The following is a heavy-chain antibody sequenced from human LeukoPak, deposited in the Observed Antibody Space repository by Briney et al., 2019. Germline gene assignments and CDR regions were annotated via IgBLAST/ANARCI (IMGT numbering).Heavy chain of an antibody. CDR1: GGSISSYY. CDR3: ARGTAYYYGSGSTPPYYMDV. Sequence: PSETLSLTCTVSGGSISSYYRSWIRQPAGKGLEWIGRIYTSGSTNYNPSLKSRVTMSVDTSKNQFSLKLSSVTAADTAVYYCARGTAYYYGSGSTPPYYMDVWGKGTTVTVSS. CDR2: IYTSGST. J-gene: IGHJ6*03. V-gene: IGHV4-4*07. D-gene: IGHD3-10*01.